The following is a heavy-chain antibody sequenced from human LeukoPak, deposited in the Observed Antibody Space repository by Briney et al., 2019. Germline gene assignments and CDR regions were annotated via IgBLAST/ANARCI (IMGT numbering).Heavy chain of an antibody. CDR1: GGSFSGYY. CDR3: ASSYYDILTGYPYFDY. J-gene: IGHJ4*02. Sequence: SETPSLTCAVYGGSFSGYYWSWIRQTPGKGLEWIGEINHSGSINYNPSLKSRVTISVDTSKNQFSLKLSSVTAADTAVYYCASSYYDILTGYPYFDYWGQGTLVTVSS. CDR2: INHSGSI. V-gene: IGHV4-34*01. D-gene: IGHD3-9*01.